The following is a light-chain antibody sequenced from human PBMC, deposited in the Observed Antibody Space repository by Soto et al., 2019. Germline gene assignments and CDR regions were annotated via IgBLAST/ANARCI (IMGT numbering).Light chain of an antibody. J-gene: IGKJ1*01. V-gene: IGKV3D-15*01. CDR1: QSVRSN. Sequence: RVRPQSTDTLSVSPGERATLSCRASQSVRSNLAWYQQKPGQAPRRLIYGASTRATGIPATFSGSGSGTPFTLTISSLQSEDFAVYYCQQYNNGPARTFGQGTKVDIK. CDR2: GAS. CDR3: QQYNNGPART.